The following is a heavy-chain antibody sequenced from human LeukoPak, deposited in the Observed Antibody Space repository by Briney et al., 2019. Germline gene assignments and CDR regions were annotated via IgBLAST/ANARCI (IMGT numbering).Heavy chain of an antibody. CDR1: GGSISSRHCY. V-gene: IGHV4-39*01. J-gene: IGHJ4*02. CDR2: IFYSGST. CDR3: ARLDNSGYYFIDY. D-gene: IGHD3-22*01. Sequence: PSETLSLTCTVAGGSISSRHCYWGWIRQPPGKGLEWIGSIFYSGSTYYNPSLKSRVTISVDTSKNQFSLKLTSVTAADTAVYYCARLDNSGYYFIDYWGQGTLVTVSS.